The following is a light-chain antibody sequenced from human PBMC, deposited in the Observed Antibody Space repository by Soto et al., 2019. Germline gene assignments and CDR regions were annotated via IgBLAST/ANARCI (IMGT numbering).Light chain of an antibody. CDR1: QSVDRY. Sequence: EVVLTQSPDTLSLSPGETATLSCRASQSVDRYVAWYQQKLGQAPRLLIYDTYTRATGVGARFTGSGSATDFSLTITSLGPGDFAVYFCQQRGKWPSTFGPGTKVEMK. J-gene: IGKJ2*02. V-gene: IGKV3-11*01. CDR3: QQRGKWPST. CDR2: DTY.